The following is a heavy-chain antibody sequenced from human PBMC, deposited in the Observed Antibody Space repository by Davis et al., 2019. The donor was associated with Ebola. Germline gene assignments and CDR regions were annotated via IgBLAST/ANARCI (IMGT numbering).Heavy chain of an antibody. CDR2: VRFHESKK. J-gene: IGHJ4*02. V-gene: IGHV3-30*02. Sequence: GESLKISCAASGFTFSNHAMHWVRQAPGNGLEWVAVVRFHESKKYYADSVKARFTISRDNSKNTLDLQMTSLRPEDTAVYFCAKGRDGYNYLDFWGQGTLVTVSS. D-gene: IGHD5-24*01. CDR1: GFTFSNHA. CDR3: AKGRDGYNYLDF.